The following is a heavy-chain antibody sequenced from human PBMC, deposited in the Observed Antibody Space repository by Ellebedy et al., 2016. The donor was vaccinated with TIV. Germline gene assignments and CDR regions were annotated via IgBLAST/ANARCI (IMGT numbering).Heavy chain of an antibody. D-gene: IGHD4-11*01. V-gene: IGHV3-43*01. CDR1: GFTFDDYS. CDR2: ISWDGLST. J-gene: IGHJ6*02. Sequence: GESLKISCAGSGFTFDDYSMHWVRQAPGKGLEWVSLISWDGLSTDYADSVKGRFTISRDNSKNSLYLQMNSLRTEDTALYYCAKDMCSNCDGDGMNVWGQGTTVTVSS. CDR3: AKDMCSNCDGDGMNV.